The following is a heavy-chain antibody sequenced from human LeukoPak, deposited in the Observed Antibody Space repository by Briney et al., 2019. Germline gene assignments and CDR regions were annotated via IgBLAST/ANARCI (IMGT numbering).Heavy chain of an antibody. CDR1: GYTFTSYY. CDR2: INPSGGST. D-gene: IGHD6-19*01. V-gene: IGHV1-46*01. Sequence: ASVKASCKASGYTFTSYYMHWVRQAPGQGLEWMGIINPSGGSTSYAQKFQGRVTMTRDTSTSTVYMELSSLRSEDTAVYYCARSSNPSIAVAGTIDYWGQGTLVTVSS. J-gene: IGHJ4*02. CDR3: ARSSNPSIAVAGTIDY.